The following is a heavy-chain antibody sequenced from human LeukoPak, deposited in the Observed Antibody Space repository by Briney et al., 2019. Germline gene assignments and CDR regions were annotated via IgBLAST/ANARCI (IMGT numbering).Heavy chain of an antibody. CDR1: GYTFTSYD. V-gene: IGHV1-8*01. CDR2: MNPNSGNT. Sequence: GASVKVSCKASGYTFTSYDINWVRQATGQGLEWMGWMNPNSGNTGYAQKFQGRVTMTRNTSTSTAYMQLSSLTSEDTAVYYCARGVSLGELNWFDPWGQGTLVTVSS. J-gene: IGHJ5*02. CDR3: ARGVSLGELNWFDP. D-gene: IGHD3-10*01.